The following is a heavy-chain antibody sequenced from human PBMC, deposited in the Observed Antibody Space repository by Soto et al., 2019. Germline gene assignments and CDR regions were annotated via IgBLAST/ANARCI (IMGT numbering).Heavy chain of an antibody. V-gene: IGHV4-39*01. CDR2: IYYSGST. D-gene: IGHD4-17*01. CDR3: ARLDDYGDYHKGDAFDI. CDR1: GNPISSRSYY. J-gene: IGHJ3*02. Sequence: PSAPLSLTCTLTGNPISSRSYYWGWIRRPPGKGLEWIGSIYYSGSTYYNPSLKSRVTISVDTSKNQFSLKLSSVTAADTAVYYCARLDDYGDYHKGDAFDIWGQGTMVS.